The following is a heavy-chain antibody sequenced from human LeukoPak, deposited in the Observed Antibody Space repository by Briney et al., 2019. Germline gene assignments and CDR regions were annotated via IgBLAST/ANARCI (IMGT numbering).Heavy chain of an antibody. J-gene: IGHJ4*02. CDR1: GGSFSGYY. CDR2: IHYTGRT. V-gene: IGHV4-34*01. CDR3: GRTWGYYFDY. Sequence: SETLSLTCAVYGGSFSGYYWSWIRQPPGKGLEWIGSIHYTGRTYYNPSLKSRVTISVDTSKSQFSLKLPSVTAADTAVYYCGRTWGYYFDYWGQGTLVTVSS. D-gene: IGHD3-16*01.